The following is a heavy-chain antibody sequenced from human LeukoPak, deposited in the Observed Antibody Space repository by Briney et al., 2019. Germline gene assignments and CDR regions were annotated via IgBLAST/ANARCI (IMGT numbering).Heavy chain of an antibody. V-gene: IGHV1-18*01. J-gene: IGHJ4*02. CDR2: ISAYNGNT. Sequence: ASGKVSCKASGYTFTSYGISWVRQAPGQGLEWMGWISAYNGNTNSAQKLQGRVTMTTDTSTSTAYMELRSLRSDDTAVYYCARPIAVAGPPSWFDYWGQGTLVTASS. CDR1: GYTFTSYG. CDR3: ARPIAVAGPPSWFDY. D-gene: IGHD6-19*01.